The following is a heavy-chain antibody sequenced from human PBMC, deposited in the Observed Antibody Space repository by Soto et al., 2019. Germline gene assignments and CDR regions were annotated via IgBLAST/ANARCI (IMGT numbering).Heavy chain of an antibody. CDR2: IIPIFGTP. Sequence: QVQLVQSGAEVKKPGSSLKVSCKASGGTFTNYAFSWVRQAPGQGPEWMGGIIPIFGTPDYAQKLQGRVIITADESTRTVSMELNSLRSDDTAVYYCARERSVGYCITTTCPKPFYYSAMDVWGQGTTVPVSS. D-gene: IGHD2-2*01. J-gene: IGHJ6*02. CDR1: GGTFTNYA. V-gene: IGHV1-69*12. CDR3: ARERSVGYCITTTCPKPFYYSAMDV.